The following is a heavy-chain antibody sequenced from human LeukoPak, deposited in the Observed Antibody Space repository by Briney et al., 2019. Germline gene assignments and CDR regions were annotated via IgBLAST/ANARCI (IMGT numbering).Heavy chain of an antibody. J-gene: IGHJ4*02. V-gene: IGHV3-30-3*01. CDR1: GFTFSSYA. Sequence: PGRSLRLSCAASGFTFSSYAIQWVRQAPGKGLEWVAIISDDGSNKYYAHSVKGRFTISRDNSKNTLYLQMNSLRPEDTAVYYCARPPEMGSGSFDYWGQGTLVTVSS. CDR2: ISDDGSNK. CDR3: ARPPEMGSGSFDY. D-gene: IGHD3-10*01.